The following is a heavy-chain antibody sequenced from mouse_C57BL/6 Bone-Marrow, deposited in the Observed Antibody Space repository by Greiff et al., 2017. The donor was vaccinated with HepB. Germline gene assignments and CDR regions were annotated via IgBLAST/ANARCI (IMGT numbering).Heavy chain of an antibody. D-gene: IGHD2-1*01. J-gene: IGHJ4*01. Sequence: EVKLMESEAGLVQPGSSMKLSCTASGFTFSDYYMAWVRQVPEKGLEWVANINSDGSSTYYLDSLKSRFIISRDNAKNILYLQMSSLKSEDTAMYYGARSGGNYVRYYAMDYWGQGTSVTVSS. V-gene: IGHV5-16*02. CDR1: GFTFSDYY. CDR2: INSDGSST. CDR3: ARSGGNYVRYYAMDY.